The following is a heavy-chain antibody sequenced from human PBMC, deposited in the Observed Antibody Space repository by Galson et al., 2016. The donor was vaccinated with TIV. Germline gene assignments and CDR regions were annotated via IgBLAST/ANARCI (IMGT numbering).Heavy chain of an antibody. V-gene: IGHV3-66*03. CDR2: ISDRGKA. Sequence: SLRLSCAASGLSVSINYMTWVRQPPGMGLEWVSLISDRGKAYYSDSVKGRFTISRDNSRNTLYLQMNGLRAEDAAVYYCARDRIVDATSYYDYYGMDGWGQGTAVTVSS. CDR1: GLSVSINY. D-gene: IGHD1-26*01. J-gene: IGHJ6*02. CDR3: ARDRIVDATSYYDYYGMDG.